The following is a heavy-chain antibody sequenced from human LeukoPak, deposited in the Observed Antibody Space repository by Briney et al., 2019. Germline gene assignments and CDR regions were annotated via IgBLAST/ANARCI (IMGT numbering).Heavy chain of an antibody. V-gene: IGHV1-69-2*01. Sequence: ATVKISCEVSGYTLTDYYMHWVQQAPGKGLEWMGLVDPEDGETIYAEKFQGRVTITADTSTGTAYMELSSLRSEDTAVYYCATLASGFTNSLGGLYNWFDPWGQGTLVTVSS. CDR1: GYTLTDYY. D-gene: IGHD1-1*01. CDR3: ATLASGFTNSLGGLYNWFDP. J-gene: IGHJ5*02. CDR2: VDPEDGET.